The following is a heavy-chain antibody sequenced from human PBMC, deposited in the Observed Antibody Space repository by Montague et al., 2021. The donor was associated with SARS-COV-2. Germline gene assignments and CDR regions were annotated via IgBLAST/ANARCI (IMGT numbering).Heavy chain of an antibody. CDR2: INGGSSVM. V-gene: IGHV3-11*04. D-gene: IGHD2-2*01. CDR3: APAVPVADDS. Sequence: SLRLSCAASGFTFSDYYMNWVRQTPGKGLEWVSYINGGSSVMYYADSVMGRFTISRDNAESSLYLQMNSLRAEDTAVYYCAPAVPVADDSWGQGTLVTVSS. J-gene: IGHJ5*02. CDR1: GFTFSDYY.